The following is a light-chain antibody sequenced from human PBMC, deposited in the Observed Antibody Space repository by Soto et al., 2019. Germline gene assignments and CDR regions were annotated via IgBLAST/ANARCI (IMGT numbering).Light chain of an antibody. CDR3: HHYSRSPPYT. CDR2: GAS. CDR1: QSVSNND. V-gene: IGKV3-20*01. J-gene: IGKJ2*01. Sequence: EIVLTQSPDTLSLSPAERATVSCRASQSVSNNDLAWYQQRPGQAPRLVLYGASTRPTGIPDRFSGSGSGTEFTLTISRLEPEDFAVYYCHHYSRSPPYTFGQGTKLDIK.